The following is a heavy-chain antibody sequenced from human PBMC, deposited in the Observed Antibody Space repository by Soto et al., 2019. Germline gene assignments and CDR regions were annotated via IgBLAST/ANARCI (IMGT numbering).Heavy chain of an antibody. D-gene: IGHD2-2*02. CDR1: GFTVSSNY. CDR3: ARISCSSTSCYKDYFDY. Sequence: GGSLRLSCAASGFTVSSNYMSWVRQAPGKGLEWVSVIYSGGSTYYADSVKGRFTISRDNSKNTLYLQMNSLRAEDTVVYYCARISCSSTSCYKDYFDYWGQGTLVTVSS. CDR2: IYSGGST. V-gene: IGHV3-53*01. J-gene: IGHJ4*02.